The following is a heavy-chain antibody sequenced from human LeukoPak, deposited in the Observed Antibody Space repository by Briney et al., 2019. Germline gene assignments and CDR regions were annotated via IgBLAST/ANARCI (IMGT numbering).Heavy chain of an antibody. J-gene: IGHJ4*02. CDR2: IYPGDSDT. CDR1: GYTFTTHW. Sequence: GESLKISCKGSGYTFTTHWIGWVRQMPGKGLEWMGIIYPGDSDTRYSPSFEGQVTISADKSISTAYLQWSSLKESDTAMYYCARDVRYSDSSGYYYGSYYFDYWGQGTLLTVSS. V-gene: IGHV5-51*01. D-gene: IGHD3-22*01. CDR3: ARDVRYSDSSGYYYGSYYFDY.